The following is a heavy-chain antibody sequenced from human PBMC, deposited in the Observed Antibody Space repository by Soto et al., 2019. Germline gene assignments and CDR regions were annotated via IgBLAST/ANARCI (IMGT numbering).Heavy chain of an antibody. D-gene: IGHD3-3*01. CDR1: GYTFTSYG. J-gene: IGHJ6*02. CDR3: ALSWNAMDV. V-gene: IGHV1-18*01. CDR2: ISAYNGST. Sequence: ASVKVSCKASGYTFTSYGISWVRQAPGEGLEWMGWISAYNGSTTYAQKFQGRVTMTRVTSTNTVYMGLSSLRSEDTAVYYCALSWNAMDVWGQGTTVTVSS.